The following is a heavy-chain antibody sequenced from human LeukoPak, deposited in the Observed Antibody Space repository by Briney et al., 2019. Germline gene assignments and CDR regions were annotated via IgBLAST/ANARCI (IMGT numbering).Heavy chain of an antibody. J-gene: IGHJ6*02. CDR3: ARDMVVRGAPYYGMDV. Sequence: GGSLRLSCAASGFTFSSYSMNWVRQAPGKGLEWVSYISSSGSTIYYADSVKGRFTISRDNAKNSLYLQMNSLGAEDTAVYYCARDMVVRGAPYYGMDVWGQGTTVTVSS. V-gene: IGHV3-48*04. CDR2: ISSSGSTI. D-gene: IGHD3-10*01. CDR1: GFTFSSYS.